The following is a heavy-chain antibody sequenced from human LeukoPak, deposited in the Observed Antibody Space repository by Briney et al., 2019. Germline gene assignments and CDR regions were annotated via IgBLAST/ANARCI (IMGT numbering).Heavy chain of an antibody. CDR2: ISSSNSYI. D-gene: IGHD6-19*01. V-gene: IGHV3-21*01. CDR1: GFTFSIYS. Sequence: PGGSLRLSCAASGFTFSIYSMNWVRQAPGEGLEWVSSISSSNSYIYYADSVKGRFTISRDNAKNSLYLQMNSLRAEDTAVYYCARDFLVGYSSGQVPFDYWGQGTLVTVSS. J-gene: IGHJ4*02. CDR3: ARDFLVGYSSGQVPFDY.